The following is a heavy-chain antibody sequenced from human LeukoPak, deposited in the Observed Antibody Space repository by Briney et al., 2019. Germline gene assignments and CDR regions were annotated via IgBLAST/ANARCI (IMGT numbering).Heavy chain of an antibody. CDR3: AKDQGGSYTPFDY. D-gene: IGHD1-26*01. CDR2: ISGTGGST. J-gene: IGHJ4*02. V-gene: IGHV3-23*01. Sequence: GGSLRLSCAASGFTFNSYAVNWVRQAPGKGLEWVSTISGTGGSTFYADSVKGRFTISRDNSKNSVYMQMNSLRAEDTAVYYCAKDQGGSYTPFDYWGRGTLVTVSS. CDR1: GFTFNSYA.